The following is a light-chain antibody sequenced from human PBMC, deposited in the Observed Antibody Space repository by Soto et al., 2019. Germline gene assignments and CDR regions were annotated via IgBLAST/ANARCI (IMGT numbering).Light chain of an antibody. Sequence: DIQITQSPSTRSGSVGDRVTITCRASQTISSWLAWYQQKPGKAPKLLIYKASTLKSGVPSRFSGSGSGTEFTLTISSLQPDDFATYYCQQYNSYSRTFGQGTKVDIK. J-gene: IGKJ1*01. CDR2: KAS. CDR1: QTISSW. CDR3: QQYNSYSRT. V-gene: IGKV1-5*03.